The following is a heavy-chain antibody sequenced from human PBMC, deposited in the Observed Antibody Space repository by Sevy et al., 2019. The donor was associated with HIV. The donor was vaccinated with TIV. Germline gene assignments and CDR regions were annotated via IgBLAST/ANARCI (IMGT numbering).Heavy chain of an antibody. CDR1: GYTFTSYD. J-gene: IGHJ4*02. Sequence: ASVKVSCKASGYTFTSYDINWVRQATGQGLEWMGWMNPNSGNTGYAQKFQGRVTMTRNTSISTAYMELSSLRSEETVVYYCARPMRDDDYGDEFDYWGQGTLVTVSS. V-gene: IGHV1-8*01. CDR3: ARPMRDDDYGDEFDY. D-gene: IGHD4-17*01. CDR2: MNPNSGNT.